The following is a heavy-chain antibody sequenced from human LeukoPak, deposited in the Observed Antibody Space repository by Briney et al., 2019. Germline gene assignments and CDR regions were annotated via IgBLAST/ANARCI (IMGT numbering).Heavy chain of an antibody. CDR3: ARSSYGSASSV. CDR2: INSDGSEG. CDR1: GFTSSGFW. Sequence: GGSLRLSCAVSGFTSSGFWMSWSRQAPGKGLEWVASINSDGSEGYYADVVKGRFTISRDNAKNSLYLQINSLRAEDTAVYYCARSSYGSASSVWGQGAMVTGSS. J-gene: IGHJ3*01. V-gene: IGHV3-7*03. D-gene: IGHD6-6*01.